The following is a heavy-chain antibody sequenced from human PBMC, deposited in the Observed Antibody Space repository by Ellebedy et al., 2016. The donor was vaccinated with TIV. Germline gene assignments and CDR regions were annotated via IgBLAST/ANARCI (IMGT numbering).Heavy chain of an antibody. Sequence: GESLKISCAASGFTFSNFAMDWVRQAPGKGLEWVSAISGNGGRTYYAESVRGRFTISRDNSRNTLYLQMNSLRGEDTAVYYCANSNDVVVSEEYFDYWGPGILVTVSS. CDR3: ANSNDVVVSEEYFDY. CDR2: ISGNGGRT. D-gene: IGHD2-21*01. J-gene: IGHJ4*02. V-gene: IGHV3-23*01. CDR1: GFTFSNFA.